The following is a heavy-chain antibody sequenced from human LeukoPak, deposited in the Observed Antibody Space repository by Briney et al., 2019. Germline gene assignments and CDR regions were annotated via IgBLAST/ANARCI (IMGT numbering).Heavy chain of an antibody. J-gene: IGHJ6*02. CDR3: ARGGYSSSWYFGMEYYYYYGMDV. CDR2: MNPNSGNT. CDR1: GYTFTSYD. D-gene: IGHD6-13*01. Sequence: AASVKVSCKASGYTFTSYDINWVRQATGQGLEWMGWMNPNSGNTGYAQKFQGRVTMTRNTSISTAYMELSSLRSEDTAVYYCARGGYSSSWYFGMEYYYYYGMDVWGQGTTVTVSS. V-gene: IGHV1-8*01.